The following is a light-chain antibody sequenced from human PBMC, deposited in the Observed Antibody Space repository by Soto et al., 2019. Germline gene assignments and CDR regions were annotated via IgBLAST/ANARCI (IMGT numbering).Light chain of an antibody. CDR2: KAS. J-gene: IGKJ1*01. CDR1: QSINGW. CDR3: QQYNNYWT. Sequence: DIQMTQSPSTLSASVGDRVTITCRASQSINGWLAWYQQKPGKAPKLLIYKASSLESGVPSRFSGSGSGTEFTLTISSLQPDDFATYYCQQYNNYWTFGQGTKVEIK. V-gene: IGKV1-5*03.